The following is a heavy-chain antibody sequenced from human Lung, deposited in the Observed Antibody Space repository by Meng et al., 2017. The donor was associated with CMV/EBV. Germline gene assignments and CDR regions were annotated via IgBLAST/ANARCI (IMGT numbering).Heavy chain of an antibody. CDR3: ARGYCSGGSCPVFDP. J-gene: IGHJ5*02. CDR2: MNPNGGNT. V-gene: IGHV1-8*01. D-gene: IGHD2-15*01. CDR1: GYTFTSYD. Sequence: GGEVKKPGASVKVSCKASGYTFTSYDINWVRQATGQGLEWMGWMNPNGGNTGYAQRFQGRVTMTRNTSISTAYMELSSLRSEDTAVYYCARGYCSGGSCPVFDPCGQGTLVTVSS.